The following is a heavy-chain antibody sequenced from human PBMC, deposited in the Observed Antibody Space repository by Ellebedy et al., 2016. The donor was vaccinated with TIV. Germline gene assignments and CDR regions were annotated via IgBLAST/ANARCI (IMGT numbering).Heavy chain of an antibody. J-gene: IGHJ1*01. CDR3: ARDGGFRPYFQH. V-gene: IGHV4-34*01. Sequence: GSLRLSXAVYGGSFSGYYWSWIRQPPGKGLEWIGEINHSGSTNYNPSLKSRVTISVDTSKNQFSLKLSSVTAADTAVYYCARDGGFRPYFQHWGQGTLVTVSS. CDR2: INHSGST. D-gene: IGHD3-10*01. CDR1: GGSFSGYY.